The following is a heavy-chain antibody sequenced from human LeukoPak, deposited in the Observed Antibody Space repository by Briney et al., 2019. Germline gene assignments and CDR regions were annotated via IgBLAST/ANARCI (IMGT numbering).Heavy chain of an antibody. D-gene: IGHD6-19*01. CDR2: TYYRSMWYN. J-gene: IGHJ4*02. V-gene: IGHV6-1*01. CDR1: GDSVSSNSAA. Sequence: SQTLSLTCAISGDSVSSNSAAWNWIRQSPSRGLEWLGRTYYRSMWYNDYAVTVKSRITINPDTSKNQFSLQLKSVTPEDTAVYYCARAPGIAVPGSKNYFDYWGQGTLVTVSS. CDR3: ARAPGIAVPGSKNYFDY.